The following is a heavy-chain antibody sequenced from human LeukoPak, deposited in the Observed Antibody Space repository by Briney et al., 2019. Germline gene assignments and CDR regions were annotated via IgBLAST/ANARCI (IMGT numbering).Heavy chain of an antibody. J-gene: IGHJ4*02. Sequence: GATVKISCKVSGYTFTDYYMHWVQQAPAKGLEWMGLVDPEDGETIYAEKFQGRVTITADTSTDTAYMELSSLRSEDTTVYYCATWGPGNPWIVSSGYYHFDYWVQGTLVTVSS. V-gene: IGHV1-69-2*01. D-gene: IGHD3-22*01. CDR1: GYTFTDYY. CDR3: ATWGPGNPWIVSSGYYHFDY. CDR2: VDPEDGET.